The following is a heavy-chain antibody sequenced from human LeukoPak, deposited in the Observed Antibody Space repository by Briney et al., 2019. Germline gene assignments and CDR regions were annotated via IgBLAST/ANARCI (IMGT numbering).Heavy chain of an antibody. J-gene: IGHJ1*01. CDR2: ISSSSSYI. Sequence: GGSLRLSCAASGFTFSSYSMNWVRQAPGKGLEWVSSISSSSSYIYYADSVKGRLTISRDNAKNSLYLQMNSLRAEDTAVYYCARATDYDYVWGSYRYPLQHWGQGTLVTVSS. CDR3: ARATDYDYVWGSYRYPLQH. CDR1: GFTFSSYS. D-gene: IGHD3-16*02. V-gene: IGHV3-21*01.